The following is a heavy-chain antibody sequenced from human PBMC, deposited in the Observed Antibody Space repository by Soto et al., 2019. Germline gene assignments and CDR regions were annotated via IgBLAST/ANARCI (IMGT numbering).Heavy chain of an antibody. CDR3: ARDRTSGGGYIRRWFDP. V-gene: IGHV4-4*02. Sequence: SETLSLTCAVSGSPISSSNWWSWVRQPPGKGLEWIGEIYYSGNTNANPSLKSRVTLSLDKSKNHFSLMLSAVTAADTAIYYCARDRTSGGGYIRRWFDPWGPGTLVTVSS. CDR1: GSPISSSNW. D-gene: IGHD5-18*01. J-gene: IGHJ5*02. CDR2: IYYSGNT.